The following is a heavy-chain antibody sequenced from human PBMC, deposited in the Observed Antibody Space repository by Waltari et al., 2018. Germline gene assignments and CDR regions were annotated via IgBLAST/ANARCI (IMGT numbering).Heavy chain of an antibody. V-gene: IGHV1-2*06. CDR2: INPKRGDT. Sequence: QVQLVQSGAEVKKSGASVKVSCKASGYTFTDFCIHWVRQAPGQGLEWMGRINPKRGDTSYAQRFQGRVTMTGDTSITTAYMELTGLRSDDTAIYYCARSGGGTTTFGVAEWGQGSLVTVSS. CDR3: ARSGGGTTTFGVAE. CDR1: GYTFTDFC. J-gene: IGHJ4*02. D-gene: IGHD3-3*01.